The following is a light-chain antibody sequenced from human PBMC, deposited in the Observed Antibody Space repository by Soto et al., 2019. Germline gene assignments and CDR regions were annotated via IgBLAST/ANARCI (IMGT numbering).Light chain of an antibody. Sequence: QSVLTQPPSASGTPGQRVTISCSGSSSNIGSNYVYWYQQLPGTAPKLLIYRNNQRPSWVPDRFSGSKSGTSASLAISGIRSADAAAYYCAAWDASMSALFGGGTKLTVL. J-gene: IGLJ3*02. CDR2: RNN. CDR3: AAWDASMSAL. CDR1: SSNIGSNY. V-gene: IGLV1-47*01.